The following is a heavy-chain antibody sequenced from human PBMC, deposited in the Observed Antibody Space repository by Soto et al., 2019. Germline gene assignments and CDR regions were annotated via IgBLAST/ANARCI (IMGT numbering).Heavy chain of an antibody. D-gene: IGHD3-22*01. V-gene: IGHV3-48*02. J-gene: IGHJ6*02. CDR2: ITSSSDTM. CDR3: ARVVVVIPPGYYYAMDV. CDR1: GFTFSSFH. Sequence: GGTLSLSCAASGFTFSSFHMNWVRQAPGRGLEWVAYITSSSDTMYYSDSVKGRFTISRDNGKNSLFLQMNSLRDEDTAVYYCARVVVVIPPGYYYAMDVWGQGTTVTVSS.